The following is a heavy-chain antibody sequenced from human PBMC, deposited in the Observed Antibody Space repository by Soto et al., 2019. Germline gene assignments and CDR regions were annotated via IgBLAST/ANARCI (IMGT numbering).Heavy chain of an antibody. V-gene: IGHV3-30*18. CDR3: AKGDWFDS. CDR1: GFTFSNYG. Sequence: QVQLVESGGGVVQPGRYLRLSCAASGFTFSNYGMHWVRQAPGKGLEWVAVISYDGSNKYYADSVKGRFSISRDNSKNTLYLQMHSLRAEDTAVYYCAKGDWFDSWGQGTLVTVSS. CDR2: ISYDGSNK. J-gene: IGHJ5*01.